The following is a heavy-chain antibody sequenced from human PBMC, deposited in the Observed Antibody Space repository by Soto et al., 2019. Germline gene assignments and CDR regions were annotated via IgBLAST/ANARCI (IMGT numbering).Heavy chain of an antibody. CDR2: IIPRDGST. V-gene: IGHV1-46*01. Sequence: QVQLVQSGAEVKKPGASVKVSCKASGYTVTNYYMHWVRQAPGQGLEWMGIIIPRDGSTLYAQKFQGRVTMTRDTSTSTVYMELSSLRSEDTAVYSCARDSELVDYYASGSYLDYWGQGTLVTFSS. CDR1: GYTVTNYY. J-gene: IGHJ4*02. D-gene: IGHD3-10*01. CDR3: ARDSELVDYYASGSYLDY.